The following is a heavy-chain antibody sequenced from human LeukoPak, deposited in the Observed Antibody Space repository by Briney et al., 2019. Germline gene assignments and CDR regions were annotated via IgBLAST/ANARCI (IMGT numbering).Heavy chain of an antibody. V-gene: IGHV3-53*01. CDR2: IYSGGST. D-gene: IGHD6-6*01. Sequence: PGGSLRLSCAASGFTVSSNYMSWVRQAPGKGLEWVSVIYSGGSTYYADSVKGRFTISRDNSKNTLYLQMNSLRAEDTAEYYCARTRKSWRDAFDIWGQGTMVTVSS. CDR3: ARTRKSWRDAFDI. J-gene: IGHJ3*02. CDR1: GFTVSSNY.